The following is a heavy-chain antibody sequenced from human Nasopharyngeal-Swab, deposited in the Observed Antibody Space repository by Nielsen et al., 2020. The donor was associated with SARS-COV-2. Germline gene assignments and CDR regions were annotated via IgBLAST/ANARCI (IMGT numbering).Heavy chain of an antibody. CDR1: GFTFSSYS. V-gene: IGHV3-21*01. Sequence: GESLKISCAASGFTFSSYSMNWVRQAPGKGPDWVSSISSSSRYIYYADPVKGRFTISRDNAKNSLYLQMNSLRAEDTAVYYCAREVPYSGHDDAFDLWGQGTMVTVSS. CDR2: ISSSSRYI. CDR3: AREVPYSGHDDAFDL. J-gene: IGHJ3*01. D-gene: IGHD5-12*01.